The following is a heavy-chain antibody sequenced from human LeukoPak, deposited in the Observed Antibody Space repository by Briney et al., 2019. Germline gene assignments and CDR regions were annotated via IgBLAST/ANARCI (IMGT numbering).Heavy chain of an antibody. CDR3: ARDSIAAAGIRFDGMDV. J-gene: IGHJ6*02. D-gene: IGHD6-13*01. V-gene: IGHV4-4*07. Sequence: PSETLSLTCTVSGGSISSYYWSWIRQPAGKGLEWIGRIYTSGSTNYNPSLKSRVTMSVDTSKNQFSLKLSSVTAADTAVYYCARDSIAAAGIRFDGMDVWGQGTTVTVSS. CDR2: IYTSGST. CDR1: GGSISSYY.